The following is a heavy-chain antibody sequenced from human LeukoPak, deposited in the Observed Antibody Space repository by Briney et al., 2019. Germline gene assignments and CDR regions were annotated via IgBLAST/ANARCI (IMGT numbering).Heavy chain of an antibody. CDR3: GQNVPTPHDY. J-gene: IGHJ4*02. D-gene: IGHD3-10*01. Sequence: SETLSLTCTVSGDSISTDSYYWGWIRQPPGKKLEWLASVYYTGSTHYNPSLKSRVTISVDTSKNQFSLKVTFVTAADTAVYCAGQNVPTPHDYWGPGTQVTVSS. CDR1: GDSISTDSYY. V-gene: IGHV4-39*07. CDR2: VYYTGST.